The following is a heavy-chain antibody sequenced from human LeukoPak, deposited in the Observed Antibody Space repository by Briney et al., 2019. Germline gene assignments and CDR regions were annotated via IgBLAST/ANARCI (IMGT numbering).Heavy chain of an antibody. Sequence: PSETLSLTCTVSGGSISSYYWNWIRQPAGKGLEWIGLIYISGSTNYNPSLRSRVTMSVDKSKNQLSLKLSSVTAADTAVYYCARGANWGSPDYWGQGTLVTISS. CDR3: ARGANWGSPDY. J-gene: IGHJ4*02. CDR1: GGSISSYY. V-gene: IGHV4-4*07. D-gene: IGHD7-27*01. CDR2: IYISGST.